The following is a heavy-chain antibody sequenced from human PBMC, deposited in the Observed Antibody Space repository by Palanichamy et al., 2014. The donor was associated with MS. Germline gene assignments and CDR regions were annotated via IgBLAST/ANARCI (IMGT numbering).Heavy chain of an antibody. D-gene: IGHD3-22*01. CDR3: ARDRETRGPYYDSRGKGVFDI. J-gene: IGHJ3*02. V-gene: IGHV3-74*01. CDR2: VNNDESRR. Sequence: EVKLLQSGGGLGQPGGSLRLSCTASGFTLGDYWMSWVRQAPGKGLMWLGVVNNDESRRVYADSVKGRFTISRDNDKNTLYLDVGSLTVEDSATYYCARDRETRGPYYDSRGKGVFDIWGQGTMVFVSS. CDR1: GFTLGDYW.